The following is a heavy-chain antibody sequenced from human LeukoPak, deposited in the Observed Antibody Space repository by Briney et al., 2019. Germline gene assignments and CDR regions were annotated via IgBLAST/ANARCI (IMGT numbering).Heavy chain of an antibody. CDR2: ISSSSSYI. J-gene: IGHJ5*02. D-gene: IGHD6-13*01. CDR1: RFTFSYYG. V-gene: IGHV3-21*01. Sequence: SGGSLRLSCAASRFTFSYYGMSWVRQAPGKGLEWVSSISSSSSYIYYADSVKGRFTISRDNAKNSLYLQMNSLRAEDTAVYYCARDRQQLVRGWFDPWGQGTLVTVSS. CDR3: ARDRQQLVRGWFDP.